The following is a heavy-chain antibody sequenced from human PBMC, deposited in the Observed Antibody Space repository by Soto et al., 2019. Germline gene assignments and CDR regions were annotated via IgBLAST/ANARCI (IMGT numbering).Heavy chain of an antibody. J-gene: IGHJ6*04. D-gene: IGHD2-21*02. CDR1: EFTFTTYW. CDR2: INQEGSET. Sequence: EVQLVESGGGLVQPGGSLRLSCAASEFTFTTYWMSWVRQARGKGLECMANINQEGSETSSVDSVKGRFTISRDNAEKSVYLQMNSLGAEDTAVYYCTRSRYCASSDCYLDVWGTGTTVTVSS. V-gene: IGHV3-7*01. CDR3: TRSRYCASSDCYLDV.